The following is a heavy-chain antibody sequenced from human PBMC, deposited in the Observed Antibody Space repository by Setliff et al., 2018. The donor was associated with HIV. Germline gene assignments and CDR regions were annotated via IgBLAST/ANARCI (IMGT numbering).Heavy chain of an antibody. D-gene: IGHD4-4*01. Sequence: PGGSLRLSCAASGFSFSSYSMNWVRQAPGKGLEWVSCISGRGNSIYADSVKGRFTISRDNAKNSLYLQMNSLRAEETAVYYCARGGGGGPLQDYYYYMDVWGKGTTVTVS. CDR2: ISGRGNSI. V-gene: IGHV3-48*04. CDR1: GFSFSSYS. J-gene: IGHJ6*03. CDR3: ARGGGGGPLQDYYYYMDV.